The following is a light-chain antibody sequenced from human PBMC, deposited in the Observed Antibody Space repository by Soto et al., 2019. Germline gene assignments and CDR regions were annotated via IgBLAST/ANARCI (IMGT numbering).Light chain of an antibody. CDR2: GDT. CDR1: NIGSKS. CDR3: QVWDRSSDSSV. J-gene: IGLJ1*01. Sequence: SYELTQPPSVSVAPGQTASITCGGNNIGSKSVHWYQQKPGQAPVLVVYGDTDRPSGIPERFSGSNSGNTATLTISRVEAGDEADYYCQVWDRSSDSSVFGTGTKFTVL. V-gene: IGLV3-21*02.